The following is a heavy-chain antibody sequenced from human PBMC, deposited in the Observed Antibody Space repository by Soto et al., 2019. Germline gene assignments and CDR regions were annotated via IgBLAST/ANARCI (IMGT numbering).Heavy chain of an antibody. J-gene: IGHJ4*02. V-gene: IGHV3-23*01. CDR1: GFTFTNYV. Sequence: EVQLLESGGGLVQPGGSLRLSCAASGFTFTNYVMSWIRLAHGKGLEWVSVISGSGSSTYYADSVKGRFTISRDNSKNTLYLQMTRLRAEDTAVYYFAKKSLGTYFDYWGQGTLVNVSS. CDR2: ISGSGSST. CDR3: AKKSLGTYFDY. D-gene: IGHD7-27*01.